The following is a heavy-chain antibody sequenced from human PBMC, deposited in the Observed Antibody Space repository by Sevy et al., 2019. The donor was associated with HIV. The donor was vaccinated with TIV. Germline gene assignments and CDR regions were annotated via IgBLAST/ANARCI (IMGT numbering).Heavy chain of an antibody. Sequence: GGSLRLSCVAPGFNFSNYAMHWVRQAPAKGLEWVAVISNDGSNIYYADSVKGRFTISRDNSKNTLYLQMNSLRAEDTAVYYCARDRDGYQQGVFDYWGQGTLVTVSS. J-gene: IGHJ4*02. CDR1: GFNFSNYA. V-gene: IGHV3-30-3*01. CDR3: ARDRDGYQQGVFDY. D-gene: IGHD2-21*01. CDR2: ISNDGSNI.